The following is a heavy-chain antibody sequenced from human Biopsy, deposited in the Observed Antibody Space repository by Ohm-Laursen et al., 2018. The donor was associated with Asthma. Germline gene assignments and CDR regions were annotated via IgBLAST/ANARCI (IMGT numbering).Heavy chain of an antibody. D-gene: IGHD6-19*01. CDR2: IMTVFGTT. V-gene: IGHV1-69*13. CDR3: ARCQVGYSSGWSLLLKKIYYSGMDV. J-gene: IGHJ6*02. Sequence: ASVKVSCKTPGGTFSNFAISWVRQAPGQGLEWLGGIMTVFGTTNYAQKFQGRVTITADESTSTAYMEVTSLRSEDTAIYYCARCQVGYSSGWSLLLKKIYYSGMDVWGQGTTVIVSS. CDR1: GGTFSNFA.